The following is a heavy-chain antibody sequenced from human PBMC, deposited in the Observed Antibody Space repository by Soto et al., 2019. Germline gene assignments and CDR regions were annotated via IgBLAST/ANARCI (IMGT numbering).Heavy chain of an antibody. CDR3: ARDSQLWSHDAFDI. CDR2: ISYDGSNK. V-gene: IGHV3-30*03. Sequence: PGGSLRLSCAASGFTFSSYGMHWVRQAPGKGLEWVAVISYDGSNKYYADSVKGRFTISRDNSKNTLYLQMNSLRAEDTAVYYCARDSQLWSHDAFDIWGQGTMVTVSS. D-gene: IGHD5-18*01. J-gene: IGHJ3*02. CDR1: GFTFSSYG.